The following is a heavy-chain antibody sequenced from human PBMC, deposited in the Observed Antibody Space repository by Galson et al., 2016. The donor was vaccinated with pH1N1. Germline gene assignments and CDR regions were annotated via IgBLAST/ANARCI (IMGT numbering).Heavy chain of an antibody. D-gene: IGHD3-16*01. V-gene: IGHV1-69*05. CDR3: VGIKGGALDI. Sequence: SVKVSCKASGGTFSSYGISWVRQAPGQGLEWMGGIIPIFDTPKYAQKFQGRVTMTRDTSTNTVYVELSTLISEDTAMYYCVGIKGGALDIWGQGTKVIVSS. J-gene: IGHJ3*02. CDR2: IIPIFDTP. CDR1: GGTFSSYG.